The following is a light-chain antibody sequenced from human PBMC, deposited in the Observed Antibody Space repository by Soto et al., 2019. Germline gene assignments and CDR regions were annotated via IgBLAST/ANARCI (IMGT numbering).Light chain of an antibody. Sequence: DIQMTQSPSSLSASVGDRVTITCRASQSISRYLNWCQQRPGKAPKFLIYAASTLQRGVPSRFSGSGFGTEFTLTISSLQPEDFATYYCQQSHSTPLTFGGGTKVDIK. CDR3: QQSHSTPLT. CDR2: AAS. V-gene: IGKV1-39*01. CDR1: QSISRY. J-gene: IGKJ4*01.